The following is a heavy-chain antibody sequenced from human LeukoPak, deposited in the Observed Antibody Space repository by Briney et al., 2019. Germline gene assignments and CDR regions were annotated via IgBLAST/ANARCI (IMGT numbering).Heavy chain of an antibody. CDR1: RFTFSNYA. CDR3: AKVFQYYYYGMDV. V-gene: IGHV3-23*01. Sequence: GGSLRLSCAASRFTFSNYAMTWVRQAPGKGLEWVSAISDSGGSTYYADSVKGRFTISRDNSKNTLYLQMNSLRAEDTALYYCAKVFQYYYYGMDVWGQGTTVTVSS. CDR2: ISDSGGST. J-gene: IGHJ6*02.